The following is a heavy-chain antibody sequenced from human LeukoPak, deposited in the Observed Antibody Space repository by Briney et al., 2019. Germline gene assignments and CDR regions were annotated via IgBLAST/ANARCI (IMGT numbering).Heavy chain of an antibody. CDR1: GYTFTSYD. CDR2: MNPNSGNT. CDR3: ARGHVLLWFGRDYYFDY. Sequence: ASVKVSCKASGYTFTSYDINWVRQATGQGLEWMGWMNPNSGNTGYAQKFQGRVTMTRNTSISTAYMELSSLRSEDTAVYYCARGHVLLWFGRDYYFDYWGQGTLVTVSS. J-gene: IGHJ4*02. D-gene: IGHD3-10*01. V-gene: IGHV1-8*01.